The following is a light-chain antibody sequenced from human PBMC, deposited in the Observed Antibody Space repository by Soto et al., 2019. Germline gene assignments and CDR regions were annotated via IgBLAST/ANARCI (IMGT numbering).Light chain of an antibody. J-gene: IGLJ2*01. CDR3: ASYTRTTPLV. Sequence: QSALTQPRSVSGSPGQSVTISCTGTSSDVGGYNYVSWYQQHPGKAPKLMINDVNNRPSGISYRFSGSKSGNTASLTISGLQAEDEADYYFASYTRTTPLVFGGGTKLTVL. V-gene: IGLV2-14*01. CDR1: SSDVGGYNY. CDR2: DVN.